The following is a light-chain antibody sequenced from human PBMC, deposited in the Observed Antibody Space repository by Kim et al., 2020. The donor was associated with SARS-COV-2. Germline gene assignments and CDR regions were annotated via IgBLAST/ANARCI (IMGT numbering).Light chain of an antibody. Sequence: VALGQTVRITCQGYSLRDYYATWYQQTPGHAPIVVIYGKNNRPSGIPDRFSGSSSGNTASLTITGTQAGDEADYYCNSRDSNDNVVFGGGTQLTVL. CDR1: SLRDYY. V-gene: IGLV3-19*01. CDR3: NSRDSNDNVV. CDR2: GKN. J-gene: IGLJ2*01.